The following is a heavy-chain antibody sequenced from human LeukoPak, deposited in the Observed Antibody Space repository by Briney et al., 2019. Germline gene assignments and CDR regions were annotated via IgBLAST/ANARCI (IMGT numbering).Heavy chain of an antibody. V-gene: IGHV3-23*01. CDR1: GFSFSSYA. CDR3: VKDRYSSFDP. Sequence: GGSLRLSCEASGFSFSSYAMSWVRQAQGKGLEWVSAVSPSGDSTYYADSAKGRFTISRDNSRNTVYLQMNSLRAEDTALYYCVKDRYSSFDPWGQGTLVTVSS. J-gene: IGHJ5*02. CDR2: VSPSGDST. D-gene: IGHD5-18*01.